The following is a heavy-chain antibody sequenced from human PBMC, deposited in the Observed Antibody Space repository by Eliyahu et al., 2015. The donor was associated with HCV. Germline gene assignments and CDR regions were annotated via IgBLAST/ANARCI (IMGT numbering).Heavy chain of an antibody. CDR1: GFTFSGYN. CDR2: IWYDGRNK. CDR3: AREPLYGSGSYYYLDY. D-gene: IGHD3-10*01. V-gene: IGHV3-33*01. J-gene: IGHJ4*02. Sequence: SGGGVVQPGKSLRLSCAASGFTFSGYNMHWVRQAPGKGLEWVAVIWYDGRNKYYADSVKGRFSISRDNSKNTVYLQMNSLRAEDTAVYYCAREPLYGSGSYYYLDYWGQGTLVTVSS.